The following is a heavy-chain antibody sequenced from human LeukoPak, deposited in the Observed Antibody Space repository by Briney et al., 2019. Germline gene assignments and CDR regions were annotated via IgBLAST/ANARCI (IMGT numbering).Heavy chain of an antibody. J-gene: IGHJ4*02. CDR3: AKAIVGATTGGFDY. CDR1: GFTFDDYA. V-gene: IGHV3-9*01. D-gene: IGHD1-26*01. Sequence: GGSLRLSCAASGFTFDDYAMHWVRQAPGKGLERVSGISWNSGSIGYADSVKGRFTISRDNAKNSLYLQMNSLRAEDTALYYCAKAIVGATTGGFDYWGQGTLVTVSS. CDR2: ISWNSGSI.